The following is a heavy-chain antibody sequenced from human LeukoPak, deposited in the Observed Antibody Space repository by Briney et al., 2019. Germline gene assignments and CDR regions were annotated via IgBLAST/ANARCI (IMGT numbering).Heavy chain of an antibody. CDR2: ISSSGSTI. J-gene: IGHJ3*02. V-gene: IGHV3-48*03. CDR3: ARVNSDAFDI. CDR1: GFTFSSYE. Sequence: GGSLRLSCAASGFTFSSYEMNWVRQAPGKGLEWVSYISSSGSTIYYADSVKGRFTISRDNAKNSLYLQMNSLRAEDTAVYYCARVNSDAFDIWGQGTMVTVSS.